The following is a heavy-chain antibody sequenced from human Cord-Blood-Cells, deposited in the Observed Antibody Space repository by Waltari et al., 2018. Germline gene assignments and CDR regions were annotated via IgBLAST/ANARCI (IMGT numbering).Heavy chain of an antibody. J-gene: IGHJ1*01. CDR3: ATIAAAGAEYFQH. CDR2: INPNSGGT. V-gene: IGHV1-2*04. D-gene: IGHD6-13*01. CDR1: GYTFTGYY. Sequence: QVQLVQSVAEVKKPGASVKVSCKASGYTFTGYYMHWVRQAPGQGLEWMGWINPNSGGTNYAQKFQGWVTMTRDTSISTAYMELSRLRSDDTAVYYCATIAAAGAEYFQHWGQGTLVTVSS.